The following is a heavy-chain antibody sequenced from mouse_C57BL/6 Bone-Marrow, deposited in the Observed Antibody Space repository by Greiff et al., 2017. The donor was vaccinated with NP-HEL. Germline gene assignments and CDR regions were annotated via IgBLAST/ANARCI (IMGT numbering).Heavy chain of an antibody. CDR3: ARIDYYDGEDWYFDD. Sequence: QVQLQQPGAELVKPGASVKLSCKASGYTFTSYWMHWVKQRSGRGLEWIGRIYPNSGGTKYNEKFKSKATLTADKPSSTAYMQLSSLTSEDSAVYYGARIDYYDGEDWYFDDWGKGTTLTVSS. J-gene: IGHJ1*03. V-gene: IGHV1-72*01. CDR1: GYTFTSYW. CDR2: IYPNSGGT. D-gene: IGHD1-1*01.